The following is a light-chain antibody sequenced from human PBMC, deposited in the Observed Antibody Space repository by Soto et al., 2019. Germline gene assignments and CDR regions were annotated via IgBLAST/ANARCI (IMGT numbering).Light chain of an antibody. Sequence: DIQMAQSPSSVSASVGDRVAITYRASQGISSSLAWYQQRPGKAPKLLIYAASNLQNEVPSRFSGSGSGTDFTLTISSLQPEDFATYYCQQAKNFPWTFGQGTRVVIK. J-gene: IGKJ1*01. CDR3: QQAKNFPWT. CDR1: QGISSS. V-gene: IGKV1-12*01. CDR2: AAS.